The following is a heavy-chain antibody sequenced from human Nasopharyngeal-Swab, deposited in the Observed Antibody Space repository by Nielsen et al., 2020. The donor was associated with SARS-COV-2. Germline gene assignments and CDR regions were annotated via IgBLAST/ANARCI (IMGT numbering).Heavy chain of an antibody. Sequence: SETLSLTCAVYGGSFSGYYWSWIRQPPGKGLEWIGEINHSGSTNYNPSLKSRVTISVDTSKNQFSMKLSSVTAADTDVYYCARSRERRDDWGIGAPLDYWGQGTLVTVSS. D-gene: IGHD3-16*01. V-gene: IGHV4-34*01. J-gene: IGHJ4*02. CDR1: GGSFSGYY. CDR3: ARSRERRDDWGIGAPLDY. CDR2: INHSGST.